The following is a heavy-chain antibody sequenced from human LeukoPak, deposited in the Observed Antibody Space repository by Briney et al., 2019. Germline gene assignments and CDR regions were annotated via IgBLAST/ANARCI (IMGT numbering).Heavy chain of an antibody. CDR3: ARDLSRSFSMIRGLIQHREFDF. V-gene: IGHV3-7*01. CDR2: IKQDVSEK. Sequence: PGGSLRLSCAASGFTFSSYWMSWVRQAPGKGLEWVANIKQDVSEKYYVDSVKGRFTISRDNVMNSLYLQMNSLRAEDTAVYYCARDLSRSFSMIRGLIQHREFDFWGRGTLVTVSS. CDR1: GFTFSSYW. D-gene: IGHD3-10*01. J-gene: IGHJ4*02.